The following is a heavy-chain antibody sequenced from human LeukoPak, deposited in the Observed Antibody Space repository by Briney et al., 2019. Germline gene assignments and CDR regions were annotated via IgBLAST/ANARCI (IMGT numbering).Heavy chain of an antibody. CDR1: GYTFTGYY. CDR3: ARDEAAGNPIGDYYYYYYTDV. V-gene: IGHV1-2*02. D-gene: IGHD6-13*01. CDR2: INPNSGGT. Sequence: ASVKVSCKASGYTFTGYYMHWVRQAPGQGLEWMGWINPNSGGTNYAQKFQGRVTMTRDTSISTAYMELTRLRSDDTAVYYCARDEAAGNPIGDYYYYYYTDVWGKGTTVTVSS. J-gene: IGHJ6*03.